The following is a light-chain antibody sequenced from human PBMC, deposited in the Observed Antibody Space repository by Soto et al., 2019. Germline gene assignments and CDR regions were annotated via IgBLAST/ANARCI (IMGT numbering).Light chain of an antibody. Sequence: EVVLTQSPGTLSLSRWERATLSCRASQSVGSSYLAWYQQKPGQAPRVLIYGTSSRATGIPDRFSGSGSGTDFTLTISSLQSEDFAVYYCQQYHNWLTFGGGTKVDIK. CDR2: GTS. CDR3: QQYHNWLT. J-gene: IGKJ4*01. V-gene: IGKV3-20*01. CDR1: QSVGSSY.